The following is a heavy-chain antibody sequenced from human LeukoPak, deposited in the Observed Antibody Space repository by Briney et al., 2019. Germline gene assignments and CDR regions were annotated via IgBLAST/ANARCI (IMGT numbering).Heavy chain of an antibody. CDR3: AKAFHRSDFDWLLGGGFDY. CDR2: ISGSGGST. V-gene: IGHV3-23*01. Sequence: GGSLRLSCAASGFTFSSYAMSWVRQAPGKGLEWVSAISGSGGSTYYADSVKGRFTISRDNSKNTLYLQTNSLRAEDTAVYYCAKAFHRSDFDWLLGGGFDYWGQGTLVTVSS. CDR1: GFTFSSYA. D-gene: IGHD3-9*01. J-gene: IGHJ4*02.